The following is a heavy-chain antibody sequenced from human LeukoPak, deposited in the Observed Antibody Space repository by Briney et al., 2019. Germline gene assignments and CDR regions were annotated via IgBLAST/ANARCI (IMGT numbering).Heavy chain of an antibody. V-gene: IGHV1-24*01. J-gene: IGHJ3*02. CDR3: ATDSLPSDMIVARGAFDI. CDR1: GYTLTELS. CDR2: FDPEDGET. Sequence: ASVKVSCKASGYTLTELSMHWVRQAPGKGLEWMGGFDPEDGETIYAQKFQGRVTMTEDTSTDTAYMELSSLRSEDTAVYYCATDSLPSDMIVARGAFDIWGQGTMVTVSS. D-gene: IGHD3-22*01.